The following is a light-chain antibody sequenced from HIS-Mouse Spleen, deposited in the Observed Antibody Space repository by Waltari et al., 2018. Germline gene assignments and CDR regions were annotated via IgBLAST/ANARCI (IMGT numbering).Light chain of an antibody. CDR2: EGS. CDR1: SSDVGSYNL. J-gene: IGLJ3*02. Sequence: QSALTQPASVSGSPGQSITIPCTGTSSDVGSYNLVSWYQQHPGKAPKLRISEGSKRPAGVSNGVSGSKSGNTASLTISGLQAEDEADYYCCSYAGSSTWVFGGGTKLTVL. CDR3: CSYAGSSTWV. V-gene: IGLV2-23*01.